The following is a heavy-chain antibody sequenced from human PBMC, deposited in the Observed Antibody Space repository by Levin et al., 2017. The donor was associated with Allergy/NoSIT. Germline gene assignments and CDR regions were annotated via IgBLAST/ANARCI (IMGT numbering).Heavy chain of an antibody. V-gene: IGHV4-30-4*01. CDR1: GGSISSGDYY. CDR3: ARVVVVFVSGSYYFDY. D-gene: IGHD3-22*01. CDR2: IYYSGST. Sequence: PSETLSLTCTVSGGSISSGDYYWSWIRQPPGKGLEWIGYIYYSGSTYYNPSLKSRVTISVDTSKNQFSLKLSSVTAADTAVYYCARVVVVFVSGSYYFDYWGQGTLVTVSS. J-gene: IGHJ4*02.